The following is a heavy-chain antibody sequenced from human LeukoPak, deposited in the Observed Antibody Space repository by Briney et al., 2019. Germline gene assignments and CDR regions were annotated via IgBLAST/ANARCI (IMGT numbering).Heavy chain of an antibody. CDR2: LSGNSGEV. J-gene: IGHJ4*02. Sequence: GGSLRLSCEASGFTFSSYSMTWVRQAPGTGLQWISTLSGNSGEVFYAESVKGRFTISRDNSMNTLYLQMNNLRADDTALYYCARGGSGWFGRTDYWGRGTLVTVSS. CDR1: GFTFSSYS. CDR3: ARGGSGWFGRTDY. V-gene: IGHV3-23*01. D-gene: IGHD6-19*01.